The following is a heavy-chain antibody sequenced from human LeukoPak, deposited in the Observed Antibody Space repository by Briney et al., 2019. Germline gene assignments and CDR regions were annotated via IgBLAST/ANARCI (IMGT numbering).Heavy chain of an antibody. D-gene: IGHD3-22*01. CDR3: ARPYYYDSRIDP. J-gene: IGHJ5*02. Sequence: PSETLSLTCTVSGVSISSGDYYWSWIRQPPGKFLEWIGYTYYSGSTYYNPSLKSRVTISVDTSKNQFSLKLSSVTAGDTAVYYCARPYYYDSRIDPWGQGTRVTVSS. CDR2: TYYSGST. CDR1: GVSISSGDYY. V-gene: IGHV4-30-4*01.